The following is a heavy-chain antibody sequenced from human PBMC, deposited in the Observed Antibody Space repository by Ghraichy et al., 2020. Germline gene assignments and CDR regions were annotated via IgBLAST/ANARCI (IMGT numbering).Heavy chain of an antibody. J-gene: IGHJ5*02. CDR3: ARGRRISIFGVLINNWFDP. V-gene: IGHV4-61*01. Sequence: SETLSLTYTVSGDSVSSGSYYWSWIRQPPGKGLECLGYMYYSGSTVYNPSLKSRLTISVDTSKNQFSLKLSSVTAADTAVYYCARGRRISIFGVLINNWFDPWGQGTLVTVSS. D-gene: IGHD3-3*01. CDR2: MYYSGST. CDR1: GDSVSSGSYY.